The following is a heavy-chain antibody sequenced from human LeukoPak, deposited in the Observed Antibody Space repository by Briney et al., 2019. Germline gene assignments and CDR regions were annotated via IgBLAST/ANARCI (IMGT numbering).Heavy chain of an antibody. Sequence: ASVKVSCKASGYTFTGYYIHWVRQAPGQGLEWMGIINPSAGSTTYTQKFQGRVTLTSDTSTSTVYMELSSLRFDDTAVYYCARDGGGFKWGQGTLVTVSS. CDR3: ARDGGGFK. J-gene: IGHJ4*02. CDR2: INPSAGST. V-gene: IGHV1-46*01. CDR1: GYTFTGYY. D-gene: IGHD3-16*01.